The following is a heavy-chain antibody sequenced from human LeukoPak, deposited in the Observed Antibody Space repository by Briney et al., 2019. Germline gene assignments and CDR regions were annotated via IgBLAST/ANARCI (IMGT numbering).Heavy chain of an antibody. V-gene: IGHV1-2*02. J-gene: IGHJ4*02. CDR2: INPNSGVT. CDR1: GYIFPDYH. D-gene: IGHD3-16*01. Sequence: ASVKVSCKASGYIFPDYHVHWVRQAPGQGLEWVGWINPNSGVTNYAQNFQGRVIITRDTSVSTAYMELSRLTSDDTAVYYCARDEVGGVKYWGQGTLVTVSS. CDR3: ARDEVGGVKY.